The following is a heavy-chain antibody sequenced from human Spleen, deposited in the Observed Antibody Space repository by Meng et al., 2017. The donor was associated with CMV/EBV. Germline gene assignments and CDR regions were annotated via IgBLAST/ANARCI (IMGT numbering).Heavy chain of an antibody. CDR1: GYTFTSYA. Sequence: ASVKVSCKASGYTFTSYAMHWVRQAPGQRLEWMGWSNAGNGNTNYAQKLQGRVTMTTDTSTSTAYMELRSLRSDDTAVYYCARDPGYCSSTSCTGGGWFDPWGQGTLVTVSS. CDR3: ARDPGYCSSTSCTGGGWFDP. V-gene: IGHV1-3*01. D-gene: IGHD2-2*01. CDR2: SNAGNGNT. J-gene: IGHJ5*02.